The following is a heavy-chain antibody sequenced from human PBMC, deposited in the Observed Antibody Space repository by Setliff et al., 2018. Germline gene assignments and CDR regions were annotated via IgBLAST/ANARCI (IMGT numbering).Heavy chain of an antibody. J-gene: IGHJ3*02. Sequence: SETLSLTCTVSGGSISSYYWSWIRQPAGKGLEWIGHIYIGGSANYNPSLKSRVTMSVDTSKDQFSLKLSSVTAADTAVYYCARKGISALSGAFDMWGQGTMVTVSS. CDR2: IYIGGSA. CDR1: GGSISSYY. V-gene: IGHV4-4*07. D-gene: IGHD1-26*01. CDR3: ARKGISALSGAFDM.